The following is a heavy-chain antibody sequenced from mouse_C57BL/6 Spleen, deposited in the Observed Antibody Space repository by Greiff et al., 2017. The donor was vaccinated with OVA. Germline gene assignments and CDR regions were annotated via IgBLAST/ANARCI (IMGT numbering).Heavy chain of an antibody. Sequence: VQGVESGPGLVQPSQSLSITCTVSGFSLTSYGVHWVRQSPGKGLEWLGVIWRGGSTDYNAAFMSRLSITKDNSKSQVFFKMNSLQADDTAIYYCAKNDYYGSSSWFAYWGQGTLVTVSA. D-gene: IGHD1-1*01. V-gene: IGHV2-5*01. CDR1: GFSLTSYG. J-gene: IGHJ3*01. CDR2: IWRGGST. CDR3: AKNDYYGSSSWFAY.